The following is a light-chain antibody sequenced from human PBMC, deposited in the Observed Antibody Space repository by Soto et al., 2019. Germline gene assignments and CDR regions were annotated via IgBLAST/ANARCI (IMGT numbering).Light chain of an antibody. CDR2: DAS. V-gene: IGKV3D-20*01. CDR1: QSVSSSY. CDR3: QQYGSSPYT. J-gene: IGKJ2*01. Sequence: EIVLTQSPATLSLSPGERATLSCGASQSVSSSYVAWYQQKPGLAPRLLIYDASSRATGIPDRFSGSGSGTDFTLTIGRLEPEDFAVYYWQQYGSSPYTFGQGTKLEIK.